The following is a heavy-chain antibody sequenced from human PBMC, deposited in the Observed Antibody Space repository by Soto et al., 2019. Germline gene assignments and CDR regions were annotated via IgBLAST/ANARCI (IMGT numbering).Heavy chain of an antibody. CDR1: DCSISSYY. D-gene: IGHD6-13*01. Sequence: SLTCTVSDCSISSYYWSWIRQPPGKGLEWIGYISYSGSTNYSPSLKSRVTISVDTSKNQFSLDLNSVTAADTAVYYCARGRGSSSPYYFDYWGQGTLVTVSS. V-gene: IGHV4-59*01. J-gene: IGHJ4*02. CDR2: ISYSGST. CDR3: ARGRGSSSPYYFDY.